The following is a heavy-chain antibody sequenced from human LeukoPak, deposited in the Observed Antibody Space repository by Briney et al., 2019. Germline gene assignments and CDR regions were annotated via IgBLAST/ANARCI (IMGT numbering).Heavy chain of an antibody. D-gene: IGHD4-17*01. CDR2: ISYIGST. V-gene: IGHV4-59*11. CDR3: ARDPTTVTKGLDI. CDR1: GGSISSHY. Sequence: SETLSLTCTVSGGSISSHYWSWIRQPPGKGLEWIGYISYIGSTNYNPPLKGRVTISVDTSKNQFSLKLSSVTAADAAVYFCARDPTTVTKGLDIWGQGTMVTVSS. J-gene: IGHJ3*02.